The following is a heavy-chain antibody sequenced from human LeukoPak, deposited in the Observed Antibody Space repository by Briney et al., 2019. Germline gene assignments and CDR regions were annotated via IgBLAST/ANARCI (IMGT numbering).Heavy chain of an antibody. J-gene: IGHJ3*02. CDR3: ARLYSSGWSPDAFNI. D-gene: IGHD6-19*01. V-gene: IGHV3-30*02. CDR1: GFTFSSYG. CDR2: IRYDGSNK. Sequence: GGSLRLSCVASGFTFSSYGVHWVRQAPGKGLEWVAFIRYDGSNKYYADSVKGRFTISRDNSRNTLFLQMNSLRAEDTALYYCARLYSSGWSPDAFNIWGQGTMVTVSS.